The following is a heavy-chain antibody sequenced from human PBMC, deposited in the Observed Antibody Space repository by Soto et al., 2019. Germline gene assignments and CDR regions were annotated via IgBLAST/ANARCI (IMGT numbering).Heavy chain of an antibody. Sequence: QVQLVESGGGVVQPGRSLRLSCAASGSTFGRNAIHWVRQAPGKGLEWVAVISYDGSNKYYADSVKGRFTISRDNSKNTLSLQMDSLRAEDTAVYYCARADGCSGNTCSESWGYYYYAVDVWGQGTTVTVSS. D-gene: IGHD2-15*01. CDR3: ARADGCSGNTCSESWGYYYYAVDV. CDR2: ISYDGSNK. CDR1: GSTFGRNA. V-gene: IGHV3-30*03. J-gene: IGHJ6*02.